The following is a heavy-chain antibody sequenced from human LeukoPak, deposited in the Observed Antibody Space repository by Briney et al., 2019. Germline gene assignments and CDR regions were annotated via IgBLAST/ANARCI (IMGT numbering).Heavy chain of an antibody. CDR3: AKDGRDIVVVPAAIRSLWGGYYYMDV. CDR2: ISGSGGST. V-gene: IGHV3-23*01. D-gene: IGHD2-2*02. Sequence: GGSLRLSCTTSGFNFRAYWMSWVRQAPGKGLEWVSAISGSGGSTYYADSVKGRFTISRDNSKNTLYLQMNSLRAEDTAVYYCAKDGRDIVVVPAAIRSLWGGYYYMDVWGKGTTVTVSS. J-gene: IGHJ6*03. CDR1: GFNFRAYW.